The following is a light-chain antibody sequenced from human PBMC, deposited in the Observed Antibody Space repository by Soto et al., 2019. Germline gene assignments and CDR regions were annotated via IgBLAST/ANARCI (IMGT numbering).Light chain of an antibody. CDR2: AAS. CDR3: QQLHTSPYT. Sequence: DIQLTQSPSFLSASVGDRVTITCRASQGISSFLAWYQQKPGGTPKLLIYAASTLQSGVPSRFSGRGSGTPFTLTIPTLQPEDFATYSCQQLHTSPYTFGQGPKLEIK. CDR1: QGISSF. V-gene: IGKV1-9*01. J-gene: IGKJ2*01.